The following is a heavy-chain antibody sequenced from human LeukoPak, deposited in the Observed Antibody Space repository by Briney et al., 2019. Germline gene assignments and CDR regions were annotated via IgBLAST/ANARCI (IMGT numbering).Heavy chain of an antibody. J-gene: IGHJ6*02. V-gene: IGHV3-53*01. CDR3: AKEGDYGDSDYYGMDV. D-gene: IGHD4-17*01. Sequence: GGSLRLSCVASGFTVSSNYMSWVRQAPGKGLVWVSVIYSGGSTYYADSVKGRFTISRDNSKNTPYLQMNSLRAEDTAVYYCAKEGDYGDSDYYGMDVWGQGTTVTVSS. CDR2: IYSGGST. CDR1: GFTVSSNY.